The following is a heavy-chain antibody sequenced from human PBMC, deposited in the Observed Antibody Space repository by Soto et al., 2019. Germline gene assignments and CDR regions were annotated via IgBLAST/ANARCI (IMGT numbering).Heavy chain of an antibody. V-gene: IGHV1-69*06. CDR2: IIPIFGTA. Sequence: QVQLVQSGAEVKKPGSSVKVSCKASGGTFSSYAISWVRQAPGQGLEWMGGIIPIFGTANYAQKFQGRVTITADKSTSTAYMELSSLRSEDTAVYYCARAPKAYDFWSGYAEYYYGMDVWGQGTTVTVSS. J-gene: IGHJ6*02. CDR3: ARAPKAYDFWSGYAEYYYGMDV. CDR1: GGTFSSYA. D-gene: IGHD3-3*01.